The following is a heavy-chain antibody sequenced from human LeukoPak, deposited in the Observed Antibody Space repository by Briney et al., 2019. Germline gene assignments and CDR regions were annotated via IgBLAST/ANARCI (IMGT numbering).Heavy chain of an antibody. V-gene: IGHV4-31*03. D-gene: IGHD3-16*01. Sequence: SETLSLTCTVSGGSISSGGHYWSWIRQHPGKGLEWIGCIYDSRFTYYSPSPQSRVTISVDSSEKQLSLKVTPVTAADTALYFCAGGFDRSKMTYWGQGTLVTVSS. CDR2: IYDSRFT. CDR1: GGSISSGGHY. CDR3: AGGFDRSKMTY. J-gene: IGHJ4*02.